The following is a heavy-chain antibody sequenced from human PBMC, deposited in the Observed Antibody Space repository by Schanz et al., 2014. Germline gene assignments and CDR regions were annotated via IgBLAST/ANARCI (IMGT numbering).Heavy chain of an antibody. CDR2: VSYDGSS. CDR1: GDSISGYY. Sequence: QVPLQESGPGLVKPSETLSLRCTISGDSISGYYWTWIRQAPGKGLEWIGYVSYDGSSSLNPSLKSRVTISVDTSKNQFSLNLRSMTSADTAIYYCARALRGWFDPWGQGTLVIVSS. V-gene: IGHV4-59*12. J-gene: IGHJ5*02. CDR3: ARALRGWFDP.